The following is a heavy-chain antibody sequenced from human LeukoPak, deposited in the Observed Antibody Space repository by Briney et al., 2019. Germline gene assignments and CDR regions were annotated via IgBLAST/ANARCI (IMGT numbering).Heavy chain of an antibody. CDR3: ARFLWFGELLYPITYFDY. V-gene: IGHV4-38-2*02. CDR2: IHYSGST. CDR1: GYSISSGYY. J-gene: IGHJ4*02. D-gene: IGHD3-10*01. Sequence: SETLSLTCTVSGYSISSGYYWGWIRQPPGKGLEWIGSIHYSGSTYYNPSLKSRVTISVDTSKNQFSLKLSSVTAADTAVYYCARFLWFGELLYPITYFDYWGQGTLVTVSS.